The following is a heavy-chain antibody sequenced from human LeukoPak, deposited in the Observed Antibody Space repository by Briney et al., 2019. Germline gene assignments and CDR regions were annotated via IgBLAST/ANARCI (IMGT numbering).Heavy chain of an antibody. CDR3: ATSSGWRFDY. CDR2: IREDGNEK. Sequence: GGSLRLSCVASGFTLSSYWMSWVRQAPGKGLEWVANIREDGNEKYYVDSVKGRFTISRDNAKNSLWLQKNSLRAEDTAVYYCATSSGWRFDYWGQGTLVAVSS. D-gene: IGHD3-22*01. CDR1: GFTLSSYW. V-gene: IGHV3-7*01. J-gene: IGHJ4*02.